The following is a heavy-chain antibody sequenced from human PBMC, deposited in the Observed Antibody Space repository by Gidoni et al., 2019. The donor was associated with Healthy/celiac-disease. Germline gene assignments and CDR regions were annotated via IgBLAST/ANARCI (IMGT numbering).Heavy chain of an antibody. CDR1: GFSLSTSGMC. V-gene: IGHV2-70*01. CDR2: IDWDDDK. Sequence: QVTLRESGPALVKPTQTLTLTCTFSGFSLSTSGMCVSWIRQPPGKALEWLALIDWDDDKYYSTSLKTRLTISKDTSKNQVVLTMTNMDPVDTATYYCARIHPCIVGATEDLAFDIWGQGTMVTVSS. CDR3: ARIHPCIVGATEDLAFDI. J-gene: IGHJ3*02. D-gene: IGHD1-26*01.